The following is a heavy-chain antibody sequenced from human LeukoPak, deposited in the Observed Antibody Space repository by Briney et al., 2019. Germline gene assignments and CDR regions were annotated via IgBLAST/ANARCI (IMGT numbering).Heavy chain of an antibody. CDR2: ISGSGGST. CDR1: GFTFSSYA. D-gene: IGHD6-13*01. Sequence: GGSLRLSCAASGFTFSSYAMSWVRQAPGKGLEWVSAISGSGGSTYYADSVKGRFTISRDNSKNTLYLQMNSLRAEDTAVYYCAKDPGSSWYLTYYFDYWGQGTLVTVSS. CDR3: AKDPGSSWYLTYYFDY. V-gene: IGHV3-23*01. J-gene: IGHJ4*02.